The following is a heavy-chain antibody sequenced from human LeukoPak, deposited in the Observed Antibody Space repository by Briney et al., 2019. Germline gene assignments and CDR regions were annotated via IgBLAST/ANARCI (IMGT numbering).Heavy chain of an antibody. D-gene: IGHD6-13*01. Sequence: GGSLRLSCAASGFTFSSYSMNWVRRAPGKGLEWVSSISSSSSYIYYADSVKGRFTISRDNAKNSLYLQMNSLRAEDTAVYYCARDVSLAEAGANWLDPWGQGTLVTVSS. CDR1: GFTFSSYS. CDR2: ISSSSSYI. V-gene: IGHV3-21*01. J-gene: IGHJ5*02. CDR3: ARDVSLAEAGANWLDP.